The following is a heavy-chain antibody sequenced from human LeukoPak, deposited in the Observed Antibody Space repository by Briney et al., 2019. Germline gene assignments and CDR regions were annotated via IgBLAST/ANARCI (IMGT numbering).Heavy chain of an antibody. J-gene: IGHJ4*02. D-gene: IGHD3-10*01. CDR1: GITFSSYA. V-gene: IGHV3-23*01. Sequence: GGSLRLSCAASGITFSSYAMSWVRQAPGKGLEWVSGISGSGGSTDYADSVKGRLTISRDNSKNTLYLQMNSLRAEDTAVYYCAKDPLVRGLTYDCWGQGTLVTVSS. CDR3: AKDPLVRGLTYDC. CDR2: ISGSGGST.